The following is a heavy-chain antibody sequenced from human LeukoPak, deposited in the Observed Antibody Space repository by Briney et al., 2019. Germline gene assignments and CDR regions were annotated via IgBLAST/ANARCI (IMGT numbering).Heavy chain of an antibody. CDR2: ISYDGSNQ. V-gene: IGHV3-30*18. J-gene: IGHJ4*02. D-gene: IGHD6-13*01. CDR1: GFTFSSYG. Sequence: GRSLRLSCAASGFTFSSYGIHWVRQAPGKGLEWVAVISYDGSNQYYAESVKGRFTISRDNSKNTLYLQMNSLRAEDTAVYYCAKVGVGQQLVRGYFDYWGQGTLVTVPS. CDR3: AKVGVGQQLVRGYFDY.